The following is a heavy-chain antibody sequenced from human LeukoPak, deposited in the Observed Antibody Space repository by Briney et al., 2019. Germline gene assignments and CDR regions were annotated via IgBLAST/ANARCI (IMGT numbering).Heavy chain of an antibody. D-gene: IGHD3-3*01. V-gene: IGHV3-30*03. CDR3: ARDRAWNYFDY. Sequence: GGSLRLSCAPSGFTFSRHGMHWVRQAPGKGLEWVAVISNNGSRKYYAHSVGGRFTISRDNSKNTLYLQMDSLRAEDTAVYYCARDRAWNYFDYWGQGTLVTVSS. CDR1: GFTFSRHG. J-gene: IGHJ4*02. CDR2: ISNNGSRK.